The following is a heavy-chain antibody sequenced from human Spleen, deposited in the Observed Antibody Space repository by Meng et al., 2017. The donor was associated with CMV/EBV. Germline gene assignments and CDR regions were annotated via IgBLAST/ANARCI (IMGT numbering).Heavy chain of an antibody. J-gene: IGHJ2*01. Sequence: GESLKISCAASGFAFSTYTLNWVRQAPGKGLEWVSSISSSSSYIYYADSVKGRFTISRDNAKNSLYLQMNSLRNEDTALYYCAKDIEDSIDYSWYFDLWGRGTLVTVSS. CDR3: AKDIEDSIDYSWYFDL. CDR1: GFAFSTYT. V-gene: IGHV3-21*04. CDR2: ISSSSSYI. D-gene: IGHD3-22*01.